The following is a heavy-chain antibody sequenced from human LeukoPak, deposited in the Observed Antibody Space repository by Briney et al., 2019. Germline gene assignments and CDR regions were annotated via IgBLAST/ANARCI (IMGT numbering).Heavy chain of an antibody. CDR1: GGSISSSNW. CDR3: AREIAAAGTSFWFDP. CDR2: IYHSGST. J-gene: IGHJ5*02. V-gene: IGHV4-4*02. Sequence: PSETLSLTCAVSGGSISSSNWWSWVRLPPGKGLEWIGEIYHSGSTNYNPSLKSRVTISVDTSKNQFSLKLSSVTAADTAVYYCAREIAAAGTSFWFDPWGQGTLVTVSS. D-gene: IGHD6-13*01.